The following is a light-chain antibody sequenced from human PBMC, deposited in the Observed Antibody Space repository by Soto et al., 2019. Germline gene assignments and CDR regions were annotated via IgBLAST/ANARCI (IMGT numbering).Light chain of an antibody. V-gene: IGKV1-5*01. Sequence: DIQMTQSPSTLSASVGDRVTITCRASQSISSWLAWYQQKPGKAPKLLIYDASSFESGVPSRFSGSGSGTEFTLTSSSLQPDDFATYYCQQYNSYSWTFGQGTKVEIK. CDR2: DAS. J-gene: IGKJ1*01. CDR1: QSISSW. CDR3: QQYNSYSWT.